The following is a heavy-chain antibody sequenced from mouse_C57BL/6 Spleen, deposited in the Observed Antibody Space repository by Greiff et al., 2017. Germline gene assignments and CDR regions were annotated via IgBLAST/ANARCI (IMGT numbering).Heavy chain of an antibody. CDR1: GYTFTTYP. V-gene: IGHV1-47*01. J-gene: IGHJ3*01. D-gene: IGHD2-4*01. CDR3: ARGGIYYDYDVESWFAY. CDR2: FHPYNDDT. Sequence: QVHVKQSGAELVKPGASVKMSCKASGYTFTTYPIEWMKQNHGKSLEWIGNFHPYNDDTKYNEKFKGKATLTVEKSSSTVYLELSRLTSDDSAVYYCARGGIYYDYDVESWFAYWGQGTLVTVSA.